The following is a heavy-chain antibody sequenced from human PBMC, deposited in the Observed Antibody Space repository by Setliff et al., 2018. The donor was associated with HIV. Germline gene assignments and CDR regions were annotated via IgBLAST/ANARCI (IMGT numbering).Heavy chain of an antibody. CDR2: IDHSGSI. Sequence: SQTLSLTCAVYGGSVSGYYWSWIRQPPGKGLEWIGEIDHSGSINYNPSLKSRVTISVDTSKNQFSLKLSSVTAADTAVYYCARDRSNWNYGKNYMDVWGKGTTVTVSS. D-gene: IGHD1-7*01. V-gene: IGHV4-34*01. J-gene: IGHJ6*03. CDR3: ARDRSNWNYGKNYMDV. CDR1: GGSVSGYY.